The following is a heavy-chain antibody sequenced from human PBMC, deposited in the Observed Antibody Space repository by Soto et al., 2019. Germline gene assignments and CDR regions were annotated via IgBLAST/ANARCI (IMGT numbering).Heavy chain of an antibody. CDR3: AKASGSGNDYYYGMDV. V-gene: IGHV3-23*01. J-gene: IGHJ6*02. D-gene: IGHD3-10*01. Sequence: GGSLRLSFAASGFTFTIYAMAWFPQSPGKGLEWVSAITGSGHSTYYADSVKGRFTISRDNSKNTLYLQMNSLRAEDTALYYCAKASGSGNDYYYGMDVWGQGTTVTVSS. CDR2: ITGSGHST. CDR1: GFTFTIYA.